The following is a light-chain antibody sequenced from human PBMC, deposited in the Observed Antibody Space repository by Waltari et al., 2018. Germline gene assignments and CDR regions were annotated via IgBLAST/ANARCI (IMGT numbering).Light chain of an antibody. V-gene: IGKV1-5*03. CDR1: QNVNRW. CDR3: QHYNGDSRT. Sequence: DIQMTQSPSTLSVSVGDRVTITCRASQNVNRWLAWYQQKPGKAPTLLIYKASSLESGVPSRFSGSGSGTEFTLTISSLQADDFATYYRQHYNGDSRTFGQGTKVEIK. J-gene: IGKJ1*01. CDR2: KAS.